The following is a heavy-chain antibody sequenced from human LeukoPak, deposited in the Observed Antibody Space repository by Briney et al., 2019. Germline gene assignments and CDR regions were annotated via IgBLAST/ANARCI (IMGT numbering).Heavy chain of an antibody. V-gene: IGHV1-18*01. Sequence: ASVKVSCKASGYTFITHGLTWVRQAPGQGLEWMGWISAYNGNTIYAQTLQDRLTMTTDTSTSTAYMELSSLRSEDTAVYYCATIYCSGGSCYSQYYFDYWGQGTLVTVSS. CDR2: ISAYNGNT. D-gene: IGHD2-15*01. J-gene: IGHJ4*02. CDR1: GYTFITHG. CDR3: ATIYCSGGSCYSQYYFDY.